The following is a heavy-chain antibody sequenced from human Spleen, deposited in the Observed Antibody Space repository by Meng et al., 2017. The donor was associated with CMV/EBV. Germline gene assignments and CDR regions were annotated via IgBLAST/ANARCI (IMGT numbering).Heavy chain of an antibody. D-gene: IGHD6-13*01. J-gene: IGHJ4*02. CDR2: IWYDGSNK. CDR1: GFTFSDDG. V-gene: IGHV3-33*06. CDR3: AKVGVRYSSSGYFDS. Sequence: SGFTFSDDGMYWVRQAPGKGLEWVAVIWYDGSNKHYGDSVKGRFTISRDNSKNTVYLQMNSLRAEDTAVYYCAKVGVRYSSSGYFDSWGQGTLVTVSS.